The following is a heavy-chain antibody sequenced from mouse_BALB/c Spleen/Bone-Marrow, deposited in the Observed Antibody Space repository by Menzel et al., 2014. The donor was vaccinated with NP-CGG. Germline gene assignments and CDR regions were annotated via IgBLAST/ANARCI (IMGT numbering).Heavy chain of an antibody. CDR1: GFSLTGYG. CDR2: TWGDGST. CDR3: ARDLGGYAMDY. V-gene: IGHV2-6-7*01. J-gene: IGHJ4*01. Sequence: QVQLQQSGPGLVAPSQSPSITCTVSGFSLTGYGVNWVRQPPGKGLEWLGMTWGDGSTDYNSALKSRLSISKDNSKSQVFLKMNSLQTDDAARYYCARDLGGYAMDYWGQGTSVTVSS. D-gene: IGHD4-1*01.